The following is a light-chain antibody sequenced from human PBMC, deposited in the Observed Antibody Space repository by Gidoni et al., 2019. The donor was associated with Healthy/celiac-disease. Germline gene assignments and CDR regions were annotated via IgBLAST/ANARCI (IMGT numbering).Light chain of an antibody. J-gene: IGLJ2*01. CDR1: NIGSKS. CDR2: DDS. V-gene: IGLV3-21*03. CDR3: QVWDSSSEDVV. Sequence: SYVLTQPPSVSVAPGKTARITCGGNNIGSKSVHWYQQKPGQAPVLFVYDDSDRPSGIPGRFSGSNSGNTATLTISRVEAGDEADYYCQVWDSSSEDVVVGGGTKLTVL.